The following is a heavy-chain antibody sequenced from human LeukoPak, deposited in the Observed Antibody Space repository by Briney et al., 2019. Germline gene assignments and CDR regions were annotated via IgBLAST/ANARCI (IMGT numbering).Heavy chain of an antibody. CDR1: GFNLSSYG. Sequence: GGSLRLSCAASGFNLSSYGMHWVRQAPGKGLEWVTFTRYDGSNKYYADSVKGRFTISRDNSKNTLYLQMNSLRAEDTAVYYCAKESRGYCSGGSCYSGAYYYHMDVWGKGTTVTIS. CDR2: TRYDGSNK. CDR3: AKESRGYCSGGSCYSGAYYYHMDV. D-gene: IGHD2-15*01. J-gene: IGHJ6*03. V-gene: IGHV3-30*02.